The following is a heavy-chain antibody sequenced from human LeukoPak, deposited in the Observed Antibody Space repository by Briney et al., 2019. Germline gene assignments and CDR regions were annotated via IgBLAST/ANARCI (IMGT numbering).Heavy chain of an antibody. V-gene: IGHV3-30-3*01. CDR1: GFTFSSYA. D-gene: IGHD6-13*01. CDR2: ISYDGSNK. Sequence: GSLRLSCAASGFTFSSYAMHWVRQAPGKGLEWVAVISYDGSNKYYADSVKGRFTISRDDSKNTLYLQMSSLRAEDTAVYYCAREPAAGDYWGQGTLVTVSS. CDR3: AREPAAGDY. J-gene: IGHJ4*02.